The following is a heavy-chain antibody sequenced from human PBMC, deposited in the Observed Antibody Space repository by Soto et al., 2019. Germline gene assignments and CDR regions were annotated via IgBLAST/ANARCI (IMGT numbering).Heavy chain of an antibody. D-gene: IGHD3-10*01. V-gene: IGHV3-11*01. CDR2: ISGSGTTI. Sequence: GGSLRLSCAASGFTFSDQYMTWIRQAPGKGLEWVSYISGSGTTIYYTDSVKGRFTVSRDNAKKSVYLQMNSLRAEDTAVYYCASDPYYYASNYWGRGTLLTVSS. J-gene: IGHJ4*02. CDR1: GFTFSDQY. CDR3: ASDPYYYASNY.